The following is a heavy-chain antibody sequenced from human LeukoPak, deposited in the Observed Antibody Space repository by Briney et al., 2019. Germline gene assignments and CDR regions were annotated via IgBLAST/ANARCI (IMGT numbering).Heavy chain of an antibody. CDR3: ARDQFLLGYCSGGRGCRRAYYFDY. V-gene: IGHV1-18*01. CDR2: ISAYNGNT. Sequence: ASVKVSCRASGYTFTSYGISWVRQAPGQGLEWMGWISAYNGNTNYAQKLQGRVTMTTDTSTSTAYMEVRSLRSDDTAVCYCARDQFLLGYCSGGRGCRRAYYFDYWGQGTLVTVSS. CDR1: GYTFTSYG. D-gene: IGHD2-15*01. J-gene: IGHJ4*02.